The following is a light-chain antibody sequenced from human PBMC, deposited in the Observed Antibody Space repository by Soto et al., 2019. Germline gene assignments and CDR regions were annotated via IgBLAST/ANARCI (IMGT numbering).Light chain of an antibody. CDR3: QQYYSYPQT. V-gene: IGKV1-8*01. CDR2: AAS. J-gene: IGKJ1*01. CDR1: QGISSY. Sequence: AIRMTQSPSSLSASTGDRVTITCRASQGISSYLAWYQQKPGKAPKLLIYAASTLQSGVPSRFIGSGSGTDFTLTISGLQTEDFATYYCQQYYSYPQTFCQGTKVEIK.